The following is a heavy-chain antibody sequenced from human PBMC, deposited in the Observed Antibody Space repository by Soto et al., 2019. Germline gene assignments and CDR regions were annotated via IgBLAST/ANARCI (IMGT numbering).Heavy chain of an antibody. CDR3: VRIRYQLPSLVVWLDH. Sequence: SETLSLTCAVYGGFLSESYWTWIRQPPGKGLEWIGEINHVGGTNYNPSLKSRVTMSVDTSQNQFSLRLISVTAADTAMYFCVRIRYQLPSLVVWLDHWGQGTTVAVYS. CDR1: GGFLSESY. V-gene: IGHV4-34*01. CDR2: INHVGGT. D-gene: IGHD2-15*01. J-gene: IGHJ5*02.